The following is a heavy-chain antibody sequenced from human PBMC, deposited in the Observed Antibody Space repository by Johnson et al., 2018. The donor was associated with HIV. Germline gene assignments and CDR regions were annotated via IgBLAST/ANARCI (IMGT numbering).Heavy chain of an antibody. Sequence: EVQLVESGGGVVQPGRSLRLSCAASGFTFSSYGMHWVRQAPGKGLEWVSAISDSGDNTYYADSVRGRFTISRDNSKNTLYLQMNSLRAEDSAVYYCAKLAIDYSGAWYGLTFDIWGQGTMVTVSS. CDR2: ISDSGDNT. D-gene: IGHD6-19*01. CDR1: GFTFSSYG. V-gene: IGHV3-23*04. J-gene: IGHJ3*02. CDR3: AKLAIDYSGAWYGLTFDI.